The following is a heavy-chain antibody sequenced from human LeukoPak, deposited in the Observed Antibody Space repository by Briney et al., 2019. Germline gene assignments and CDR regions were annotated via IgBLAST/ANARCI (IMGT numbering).Heavy chain of an antibody. CDR3: ARDLGGYDGLDLDY. CDR1: GFTVSSNY. CDR2: IYGGGGT. D-gene: IGHD3-16*01. Sequence: LTGGSLRLSCAVSGFTVSSNYMSWVRQAPGKGLEWVSVIYGGGGTYYADSVKGRFTISRDNSKNTVYLQMNSLRVEDTAVYYCARDLGGYDGLDLDYWGQGTLVTVSS. V-gene: IGHV3-66*01. J-gene: IGHJ4*02.